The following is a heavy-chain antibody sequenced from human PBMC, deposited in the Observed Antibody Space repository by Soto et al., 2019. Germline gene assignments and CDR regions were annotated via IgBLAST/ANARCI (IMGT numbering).Heavy chain of an antibody. CDR1: GYTFTSYG. Sequence: ASVKVSCKASGYTFTSYGISWVRQAPGQRLEWMGWISAYSGNTGYVQKFQGRVTMTRDTSISTAYMELSSLRSEDTAVYFCARGVKYGAYSRWFDPWGQGTLVTVSS. J-gene: IGHJ5*02. CDR3: ARGVKYGAYSRWFDP. CDR2: ISAYSGNT. D-gene: IGHD4-17*01. V-gene: IGHV1-8*02.